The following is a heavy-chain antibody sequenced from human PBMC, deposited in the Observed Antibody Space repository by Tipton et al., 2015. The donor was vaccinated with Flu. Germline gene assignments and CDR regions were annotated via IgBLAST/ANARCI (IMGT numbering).Heavy chain of an antibody. Sequence: SLRLSCTASGFTFSNYNMNWVRQAPGKGLEWISSIRSSTIYIYYADSVKGRFTISVDTSKNQFSLKLSSVTAADTAVYYCARGRLPYYGSGSLYYFDFWGQGTLVTVSS. CDR1: GFTFSNYN. J-gene: IGHJ4*02. D-gene: IGHD3-10*01. CDR3: ARGRLPYYGSGSLYYFDF. CDR2: IRSSTIYI. V-gene: IGHV3-21*04.